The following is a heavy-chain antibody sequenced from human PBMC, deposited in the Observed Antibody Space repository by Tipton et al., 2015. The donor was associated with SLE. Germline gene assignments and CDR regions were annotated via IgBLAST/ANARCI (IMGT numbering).Heavy chain of an antibody. CDR1: GYTFTRYY. V-gene: IGHV1-46*01. D-gene: IGHD2-21*01. CDR3: ARGGGLFHYYMDV. Sequence: QLVQSGADVKKPGASVKVSCKASGYTFTRYYMHWVRQAPGQGLEWMGIINPNDGSARSTQKFQGRVTMTRDTSTSTVFLESGSLRSEDTAVYYCARGGGLFHYYMDVWGKGTTVTVSS. J-gene: IGHJ6*03. CDR2: INPNDGSA.